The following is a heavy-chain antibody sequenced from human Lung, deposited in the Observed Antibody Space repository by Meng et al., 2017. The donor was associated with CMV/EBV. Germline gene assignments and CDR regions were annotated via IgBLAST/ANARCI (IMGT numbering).Heavy chain of an antibody. CDR3: ATSQCSSANCRDAYNWVDS. Sequence: SXXVSXKTSGGTFSDYTISWVRQAPGQGLEWMGRVTPIVGIPRYAQIFQDRVTITADKFTSTTYMELTGLTSTDTAVYYCATSQCSSANCRDAYNWVDSWXQGTLVTVSS. D-gene: IGHD2-2*01. J-gene: IGHJ5*01. CDR2: VTPIVGIP. CDR1: GGTFSDYT. V-gene: IGHV1-69*02.